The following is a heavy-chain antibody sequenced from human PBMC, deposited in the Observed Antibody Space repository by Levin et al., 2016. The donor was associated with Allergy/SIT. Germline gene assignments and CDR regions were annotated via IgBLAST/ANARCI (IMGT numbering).Heavy chain of an antibody. CDR3: ARSDLVVVVKHLFDY. D-gene: IGHD2-15*01. CDR2: IYYSGST. V-gene: IGHV4-39*01. J-gene: IGHJ4*02. Sequence: RQAPGKGLEWIGSIYYSGSTYYNPSLKSRVTISVDTSKNQFSLKLSSVTAADTAVYYCARSDLVVVVKHLFDYWGQGTLVTVSS.